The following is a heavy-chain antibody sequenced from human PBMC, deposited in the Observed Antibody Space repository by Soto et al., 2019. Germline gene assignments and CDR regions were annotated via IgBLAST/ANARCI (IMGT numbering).Heavy chain of an antibody. D-gene: IGHD3-3*01. CDR3: ARGNYDSWSGFYLKYFFDY. V-gene: IGHV5-51*01. CDR2: MYPSDSDT. CDR1: GYSFTSYW. J-gene: IGHJ4*02. Sequence: GESLKISCKGSGYSFTSYWIGWVRQRPGKGLEWMGIMYPSDSDTRYSPSFQGQVIISADKSISTAYLQWSSLKASDTAMYYCARGNYDSWSGFYLKYFFDYWRQGTLVTVSS.